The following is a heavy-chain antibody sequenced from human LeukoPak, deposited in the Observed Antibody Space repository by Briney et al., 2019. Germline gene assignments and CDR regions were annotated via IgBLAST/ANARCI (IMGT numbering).Heavy chain of an antibody. D-gene: IGHD1-26*01. CDR1: GLTFSHYW. V-gene: IGHV3-7*01. CDR2: INQDGSEK. Sequence: GGSLRLSCAASGLTFSHYWMSWVRQAPGKGLEWVANINQDGSEKFYVDSVKGRFTISRDNAKNSLYLQMNSLRAEDTAVYYCAELGAGWGLGTLVTVSS. CDR3: AELGAG. J-gene: IGHJ4*02.